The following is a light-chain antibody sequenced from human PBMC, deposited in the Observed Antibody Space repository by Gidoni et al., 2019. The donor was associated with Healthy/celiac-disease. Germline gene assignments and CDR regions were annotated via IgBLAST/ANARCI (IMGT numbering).Light chain of an antibody. CDR3: SSYAGSNIHYV. V-gene: IGLV2-8*01. Sequence: QSALTQPPSASGSPGQSVTISCTGTSSDVGGYNDVSWYQQHPGKAPKLMIYEVSKRPSGVPDRFSGSKSGNTASLTVSGLQAEDEADYYCSSYAGSNIHYVFGTGTKVTVL. CDR1: SSDVGGYND. CDR2: EVS. J-gene: IGLJ1*01.